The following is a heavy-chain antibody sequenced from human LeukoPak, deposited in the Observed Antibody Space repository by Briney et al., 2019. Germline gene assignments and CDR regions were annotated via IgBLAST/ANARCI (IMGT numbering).Heavy chain of an antibody. CDR3: ARAAGFVGY. CDR1: GGSFSGYY. Sequence: SETLSLTCAVYGGSFSGYYWSWIRQPPGRGLEWLGEIYPGGSTNYNPSLKSRVTISADTSKNQFSLKLNSVTAADTAVYYCARAAGFVGYWGQGTLVTVSS. V-gene: IGHV4-34*01. D-gene: IGHD2-21*01. J-gene: IGHJ4*02. CDR2: IYPGGST.